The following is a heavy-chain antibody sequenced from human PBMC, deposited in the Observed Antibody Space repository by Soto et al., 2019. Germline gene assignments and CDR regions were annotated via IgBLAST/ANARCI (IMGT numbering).Heavy chain of an antibody. J-gene: IGHJ6*02. CDR3: ARGGLRRAYYDSSGYPYYYYGMDF. D-gene: IGHD3-22*01. Sequence: PSETLSLTCAVYGGSFSCYYWSWIRQPPWKVLEWIGEINHSGRTNYNPSLKSRVTISVDTSKNQFSLKLSSVTAADTAVYYCARGGLRRAYYDSSGYPYYYYGMDFWGQGTTVT. CDR1: GGSFSCYY. V-gene: IGHV4-34*01. CDR2: INHSGRT.